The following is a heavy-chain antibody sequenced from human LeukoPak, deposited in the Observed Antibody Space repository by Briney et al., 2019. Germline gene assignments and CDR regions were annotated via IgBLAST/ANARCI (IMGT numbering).Heavy chain of an antibody. J-gene: IGHJ4*02. CDR2: VSGSGGFT. D-gene: IGHD3-3*01. V-gene: IGHV3-23*01. CDR1: GFTFAKYA. CDR3: AKDPYSDFWSGYYFFDY. Sequence: PGGSLRLSCAASGFTFAKYAMSWVRQAPGKGLEWVSGVSGSGGFTYYADSVKGRFTISRDNSKNTLYMQMSSLRAEDTALYDCAKDPYSDFWSGYYFFDYWGQGTLATVSS.